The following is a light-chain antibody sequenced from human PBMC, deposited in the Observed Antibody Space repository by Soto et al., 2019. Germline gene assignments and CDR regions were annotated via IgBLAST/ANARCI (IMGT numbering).Light chain of an antibody. CDR1: QSVSSN. V-gene: IGKV3-15*01. CDR3: QQYNNWPPYT. J-gene: IGKJ2*01. Sequence: EIVMTQSPATLSVSPGERATLSCRASQSVSSNLAWDQQKPGQAPRLLIYGASPRATGIPARFSGSGSGTEFTPTITRLQSEDFAVYYCQQYNNWPPYTFGQGTKLDIK. CDR2: GAS.